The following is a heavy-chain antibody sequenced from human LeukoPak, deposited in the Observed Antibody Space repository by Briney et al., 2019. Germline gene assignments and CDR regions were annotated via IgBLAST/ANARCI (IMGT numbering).Heavy chain of an antibody. CDR3: ASTFTKSYYYYGMDV. J-gene: IGHJ6*02. CDR2: IKQDGSEK. Sequence: GGSLRLSCAASGFTFSSYWMSWVRQAPGKGLEWVANIKQDGSEKYYVDSVKGRFTISRDNAKNSLYLQMNSLRAEDTAVYYCASTFTKSYYYYGMDVWGQGTTVTVSS. V-gene: IGHV3-7*01. D-gene: IGHD3-3*01. CDR1: GFTFSSYW.